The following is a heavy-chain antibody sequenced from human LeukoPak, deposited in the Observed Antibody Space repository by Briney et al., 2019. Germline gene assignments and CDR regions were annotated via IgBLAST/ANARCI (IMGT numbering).Heavy chain of an antibody. V-gene: IGHV3-23*01. Sequence: GGSLRLSCAASGFTFSGYAMSWVRQAPGKGLEWVSAISGSGGSTYYADSVKGRFTISRDNSKNTLYLQMNSLRTEDTAVYYCAKDGATMGYYFDYWGQGTLVTVSS. CDR3: AKDGATMGYYFDY. CDR1: GFTFSGYA. J-gene: IGHJ4*02. D-gene: IGHD5-12*01. CDR2: ISGSGGST.